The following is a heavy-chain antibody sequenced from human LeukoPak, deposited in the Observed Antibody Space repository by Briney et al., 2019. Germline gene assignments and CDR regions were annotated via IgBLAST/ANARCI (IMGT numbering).Heavy chain of an antibody. D-gene: IGHD5-24*01. CDR2: IYYSGST. CDR1: GGSNSSYY. J-gene: IGHJ4*02. CDR3: ARAPIKSPYFDY. Sequence: PSETLSLTCTVSGGSNSSYYWSWIRQPPGKGLEWIGYIYYSGSTNYNPSLKSRVTISVDTSKNQFSLKLSSVTAADTAVYYCARAPIKSPYFDYWGQGTLVTVSS. V-gene: IGHV4-59*01.